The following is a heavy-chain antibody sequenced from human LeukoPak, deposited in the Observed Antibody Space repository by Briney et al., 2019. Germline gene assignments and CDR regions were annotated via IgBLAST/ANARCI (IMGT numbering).Heavy chain of an antibody. CDR3: ASTIFGVVTYYYYYMDV. CDR2: IYYSGST. J-gene: IGHJ6*03. D-gene: IGHD3-3*01. CDR1: GGSISSGDYY. Sequence: PSQTLSLTCTVSGGSISSGDYYWSWIRQPPGKGLEWIRYIYYSGSTYYNPSLKSRVTISVDTSKNQFSLKLSSVTAADTAVYYCASTIFGVVTYYYYYMDVWGKGTTVTVSS. V-gene: IGHV4-30-4*08.